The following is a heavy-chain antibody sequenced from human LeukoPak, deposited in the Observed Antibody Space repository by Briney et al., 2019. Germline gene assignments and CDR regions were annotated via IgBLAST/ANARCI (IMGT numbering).Heavy chain of an antibody. CDR3: ARVRGGTYNHYFDY. CDR1: GFTFSSHG. CDR2: IYYAGST. D-gene: IGHD5-24*01. J-gene: IGHJ4*02. V-gene: IGHV4-59*11. Sequence: GSLRLSCAASGFTFSSHGMNWVRQAPGKGLEWIGYIYYAGSTNYNPSLKSRITISVDTSKNQFSLKLTSITAADTAVYYCARVRGGTYNHYFDYWGQGTLVTVSS.